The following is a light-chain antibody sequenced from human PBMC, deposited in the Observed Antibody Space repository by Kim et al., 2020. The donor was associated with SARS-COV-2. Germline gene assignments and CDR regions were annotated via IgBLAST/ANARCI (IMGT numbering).Light chain of an antibody. CDR1: SSNLGSNY. V-gene: IGLV1-47*01. J-gene: IGLJ3*02. CDR3: AAWDDSLSGPV. Sequence: GQRVNISCSGSSSNLGSNYVSWYQQLPGAAPKLLIYRNNQRPSGVPDRFSGSKSGTSASLAISGLRSEDEADYYCAAWDDSLSGPVFGGGTQLTVL. CDR2: RNN.